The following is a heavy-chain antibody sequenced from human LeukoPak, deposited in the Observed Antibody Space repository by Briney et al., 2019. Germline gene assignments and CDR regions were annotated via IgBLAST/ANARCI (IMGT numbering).Heavy chain of an antibody. CDR1: GFTFSSYE. J-gene: IGHJ4*02. Sequence: PGGSLRLSCAASGFTFSSYEMNWVRQAPGKGLEWVSYISSSGSTIYYADSVKGRFTISRDNAKNPLYLQMNSLRAEDTAVYYCARDGNWGFDYWGQGTLVTVPS. V-gene: IGHV3-48*03. CDR2: ISSSGSTI. D-gene: IGHD7-27*01. CDR3: ARDGNWGFDY.